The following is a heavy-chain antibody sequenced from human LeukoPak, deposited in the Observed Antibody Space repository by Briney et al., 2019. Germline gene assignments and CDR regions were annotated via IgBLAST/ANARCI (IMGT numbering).Heavy chain of an antibody. Sequence: GGSLRLSCAASGFTFSSYSMNWVRQTPGKGLEWVSYISSSGSTIYYADSVKGRFTISRDKAKNSLYLQMNSLRAEDTAVYYCAELGITMIGGVWGKGTTVTISS. CDR2: ISSSGSTI. CDR3: AELGITMIGGV. V-gene: IGHV3-48*01. J-gene: IGHJ6*04. D-gene: IGHD3-10*02. CDR1: GFTFSSYS.